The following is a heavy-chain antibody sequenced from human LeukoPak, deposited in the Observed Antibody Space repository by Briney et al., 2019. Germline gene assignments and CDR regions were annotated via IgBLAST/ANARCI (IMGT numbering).Heavy chain of an antibody. CDR1: GGSISSGGYY. J-gene: IGHJ4*02. CDR2: IYHSGST. D-gene: IGHD3-3*01. Sequence: SETLSLTCTVSGGSISSGGYYWSWIRQPPGKGLEWIGYIYHSGSTYYNPSLKSRVTISVDRSKNQFSLKLSSVTAADTAVYYCARSEPLSGYDFWSGYHSSFDYWGQGILVTVSS. V-gene: IGHV4-30-2*01. CDR3: ARSEPLSGYDFWSGYHSSFDY.